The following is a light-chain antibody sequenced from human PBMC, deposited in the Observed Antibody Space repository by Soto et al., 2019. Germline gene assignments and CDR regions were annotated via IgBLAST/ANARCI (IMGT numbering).Light chain of an antibody. Sequence: QSVLTQPRSVSGSPGQSVTISCTGSSIGGFNYVSWYQQHPGKAPRVVIYDVYKRPSGVPDRFSGSKSGNTASLTISGLQADDEADYYCCTYPGIYPYLFGSGTNFTGL. CDR2: DVY. CDR3: CTYPGIYPYL. CDR1: SIGGFNY. V-gene: IGLV2-11*01. J-gene: IGLJ1*01.